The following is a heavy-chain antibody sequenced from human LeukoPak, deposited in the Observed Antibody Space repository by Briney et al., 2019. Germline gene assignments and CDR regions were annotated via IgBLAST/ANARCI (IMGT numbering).Heavy chain of an antibody. V-gene: IGHV4-61*02. CDR1: GGSISSGSYY. Sequence: SETLSLTCTVSGGSISSGSYYWSWIRQPAGKGLEWIGRIYTSGSTNYNPSLKSRVTISVDTSKNQFSLKLSSVTAADTAVYYCARANGNMVRGVIILENPINYFDYWGQGTLVTVSS. CDR3: ARANGNMVRGVIILENPINYFDY. CDR2: IYTSGST. D-gene: IGHD3-10*01. J-gene: IGHJ4*02.